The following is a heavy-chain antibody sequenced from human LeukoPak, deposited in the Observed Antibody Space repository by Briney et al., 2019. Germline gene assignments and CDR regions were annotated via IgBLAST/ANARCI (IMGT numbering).Heavy chain of an antibody. D-gene: IGHD3-10*01. J-gene: IGHJ5*02. CDR2: INHSGST. V-gene: IGHV4-34*01. CDR1: GGSFSGYY. CDR3: ARHAYGSGGGDWFDP. Sequence: PSETLSLTCAVYGGSFSGYYWSWIRQPPGKGLEWIGEINHSGSTNYNPSLKSRVTISVDTSKTQFSLKLSSVTAADTAVYYCARHAYGSGGGDWFDPWGQGTLVTVSS.